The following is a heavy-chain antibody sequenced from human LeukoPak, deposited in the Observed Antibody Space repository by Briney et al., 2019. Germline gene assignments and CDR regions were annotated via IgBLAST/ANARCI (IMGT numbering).Heavy chain of an antibody. Sequence: GGSLRLSCEASAFIFSSHWLNWVRQTPGKGLEWVSYISSSSSTIYYADSVKGRFTISRDNAKNSLYLQMNSLRAEDTAVYYCAREGVYSRSFDYWGQGTLVTVSS. D-gene: IGHD6-13*01. J-gene: IGHJ4*02. CDR2: ISSSSSTI. CDR1: AFIFSSHW. CDR3: AREGVYSRSFDY. V-gene: IGHV3-48*01.